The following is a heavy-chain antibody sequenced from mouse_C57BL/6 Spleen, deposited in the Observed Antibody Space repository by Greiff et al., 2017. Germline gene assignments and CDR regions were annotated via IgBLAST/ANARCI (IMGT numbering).Heavy chain of an antibody. CDR1: GYSFTGYF. V-gene: IGHV1-20*01. CDR2: INPYNGDT. D-gene: IGHD1-1*01. J-gene: IGHJ2*01. Sequence: EVQLQESGPELVKPGDSVKISCKASGYSFTGYFMNWVMQSHGKSLEWIGRINPYNGDTFYNQKFKGKATLTVDKSSSTAHMELRSLTSEDSAVYYCARDYYGSSYFDYWGQGTTLTVSS. CDR3: ARDYYGSSYFDY.